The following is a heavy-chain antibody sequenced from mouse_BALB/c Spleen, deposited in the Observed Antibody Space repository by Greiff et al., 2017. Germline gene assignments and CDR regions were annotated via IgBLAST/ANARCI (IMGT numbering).Heavy chain of an antibody. CDR3: ARQTIVKGYFDV. D-gene: IGHD1-3*01. Sequence: QVHVKQSGPDLVAPSQSLSITCTVSGFSLTRYGVHWVRQPPGKGLEWLVVIWSDGSTTYNSALKSRLSISKDNSKSQVFLKMNSLQTDDTAMYYCARQTIVKGYFDVWGAGTTVTVSS. CDR1: GFSLTRYG. V-gene: IGHV2-6-2*01. CDR2: IWSDGST. J-gene: IGHJ1*01.